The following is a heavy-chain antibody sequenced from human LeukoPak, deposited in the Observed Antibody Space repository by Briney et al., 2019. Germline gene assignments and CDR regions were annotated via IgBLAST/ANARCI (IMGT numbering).Heavy chain of an antibody. Sequence: ASVNVSCKASGYPFNEYGFSWVRQAPGQGLEWMGWISDYKAKRNYAQKFQGRVTMTTDTSTSTVFMELRSLRSDDTAVYYCARDNSPLVPTNFDYWGQGTLVTVSS. CDR3: ARDNSPLVPTNFDY. D-gene: IGHD5-12*01. CDR1: GYPFNEYG. V-gene: IGHV1-18*01. CDR2: ISDYKAKR. J-gene: IGHJ4*02.